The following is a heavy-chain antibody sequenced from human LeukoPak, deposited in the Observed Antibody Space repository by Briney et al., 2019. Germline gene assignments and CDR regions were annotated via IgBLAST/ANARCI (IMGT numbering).Heavy chain of an antibody. CDR2: IYYSGST. Sequence: SETLSLTCTVSGGSISSHYWSWIRQPPGKGLEWIGYIYYSGSTNYNPSLKSRVTISVDTSKNQFSLKLSSVTAADTAVYYCARGRSDGYNLWGKGTLVTVSS. J-gene: IGHJ4*02. CDR1: GGSISSHY. D-gene: IGHD5-24*01. CDR3: ARGRSDGYNL. V-gene: IGHV4-59*11.